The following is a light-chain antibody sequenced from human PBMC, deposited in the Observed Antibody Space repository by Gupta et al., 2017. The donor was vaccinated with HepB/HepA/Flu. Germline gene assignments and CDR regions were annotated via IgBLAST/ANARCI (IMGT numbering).Light chain of an antibody. V-gene: IGKV3-20*01. Sequence: LLTQSPATLSLFPGERATLSCRASQSISVNFLVWYQQKLDQAPRLLFYATSRATDIPDRFSGSGSGTDFTLTIGRLEPEDVGVYYCQQYDTSPYTFGQGTKVEIK. CDR3: QQYDTSPYT. J-gene: IGKJ1*01. CDR1: QSISVNF. CDR2: ATS.